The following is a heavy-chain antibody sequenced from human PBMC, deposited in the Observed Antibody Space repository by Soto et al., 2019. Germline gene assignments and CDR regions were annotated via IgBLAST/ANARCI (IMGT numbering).Heavy chain of an antibody. CDR3: AVAMVREILIFESSGMHV. J-gene: IGHJ6*02. D-gene: IGHD3-10*01. Sequence: QVQLVQSGAEVKKPGSSVKVSCKTSGGTFNNYAIIWVRQAPGQGLEWMGGLIPNFDTPNYAQKFQDRLTIIADESTSTVSMELRSLRSDDTAVYYCAVAMVREILIFESSGMHVWGQGTTVTVSS. CDR1: GGTFNNYA. V-gene: IGHV1-69*01. CDR2: LIPNFDTP.